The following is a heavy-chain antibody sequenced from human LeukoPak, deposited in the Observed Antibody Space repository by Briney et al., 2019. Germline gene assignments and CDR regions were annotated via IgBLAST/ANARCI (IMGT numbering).Heavy chain of an antibody. CDR2: ISGDSTDI. CDR1: GFTFKSYA. Sequence: PGGSLRLSCATSGFTFKSYAMNWVRQSPGKGLEWVSSISGDSTDIYYADSLMGRSTISRDNAKNSLYLQINSLRAEDTAVYYCAKDGGVAAAGMFDYWGQGTLVTVSS. V-gene: IGHV3-21*04. J-gene: IGHJ4*02. D-gene: IGHD6-13*01. CDR3: AKDGGVAAAGMFDY.